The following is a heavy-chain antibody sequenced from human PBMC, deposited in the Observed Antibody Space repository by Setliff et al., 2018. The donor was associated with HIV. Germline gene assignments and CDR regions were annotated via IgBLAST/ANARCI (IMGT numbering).Heavy chain of an antibody. J-gene: IGHJ6*03. Sequence: PGGSLRLSCAASGFTFSSYAMSWVRQAPGKGLEWVSAISDSGGGTNYADSVKGRFTISRDNAKNSLYLQMNSLRAEDTAVYYCARDGSHWYMDVWGKGTTVTVSS. CDR1: GFTFSSYA. CDR2: ISDSGGGT. V-gene: IGHV3-23*01. D-gene: IGHD1-26*01. CDR3: ARDGSHWYMDV.